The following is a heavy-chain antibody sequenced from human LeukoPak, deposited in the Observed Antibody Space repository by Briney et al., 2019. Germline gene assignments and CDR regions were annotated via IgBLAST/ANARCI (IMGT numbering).Heavy chain of an antibody. CDR2: IYTSGST. CDR3: AREISSSWYKGVGGYYYYYMDV. Sequence: PSETLSLTCTVSGGSISSYYWSWIRQPAGKGLEWIGRIYTSGSTDYNPSLKSRVTMSVDTSKNQFSLKLSSVTAADTAVYYCAREISSSWYKGVGGYYYYYMDVWGKGTTVTVSS. V-gene: IGHV4-4*07. CDR1: GGSISSYY. D-gene: IGHD6-13*01. J-gene: IGHJ6*03.